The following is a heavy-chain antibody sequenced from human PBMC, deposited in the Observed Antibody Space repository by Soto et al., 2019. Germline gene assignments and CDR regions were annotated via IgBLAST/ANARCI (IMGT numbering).Heavy chain of an antibody. D-gene: IGHD1-26*01. CDR2: IYPSVIS. J-gene: IGHJ4*02. Sequence: SETLSLTCSVSGFAISRGYYWSWVRQPPGKGLEWIGSIYPSVISYHNPSLATRLRLSIDTSKNQFTLNLTSVTAADTALYFCARETVGTTFFDNWGQGIRVTVSS. CDR1: GFAISRGYY. V-gene: IGHV4-38-2*02. CDR3: ARETVGTTFFDN.